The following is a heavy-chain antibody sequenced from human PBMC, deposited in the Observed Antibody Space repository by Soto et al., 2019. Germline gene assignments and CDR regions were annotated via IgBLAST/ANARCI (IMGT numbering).Heavy chain of an antibody. Sequence: SETLSLTCAVYGGSFSGYYWSWIRQPPGKGLEWIGEINHSGSTNYNPSLKSRVTISVDTSKNQFSLKLSSVTAADTAVYYCARGAGEVAGMQNFDYWGQGTLVTVSS. CDR1: GGSFSGYY. CDR3: ARGAGEVAGMQNFDY. J-gene: IGHJ4*02. D-gene: IGHD6-19*01. V-gene: IGHV4-34*01. CDR2: INHSGST.